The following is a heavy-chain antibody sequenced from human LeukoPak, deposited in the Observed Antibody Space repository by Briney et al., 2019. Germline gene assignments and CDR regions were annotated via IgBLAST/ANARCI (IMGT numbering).Heavy chain of an antibody. CDR3: TRGVLLWFGEPNWFDP. V-gene: IGHV1-24*01. CDR1: GYTLTELS. CDR2: FDPEDGET. D-gene: IGHD3-10*01. J-gene: IGHJ5*02. Sequence: ASVKVSCKVSGYTLTELSMHWVRQAPGKGLEWMGGFDPEDGETIYAQKFQGRVTMTEDTSTDTAYMELSSLRSEDTAVYYCTRGVLLWFGEPNWFDPWGQGTLVTVSS.